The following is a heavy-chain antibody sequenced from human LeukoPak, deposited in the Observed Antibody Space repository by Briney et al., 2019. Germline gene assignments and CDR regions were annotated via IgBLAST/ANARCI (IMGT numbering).Heavy chain of an antibody. CDR1: GYTFTSYD. CDR3: ASSLGVVTDADY. Sequence: ASVKVSCKASGYTFTSYDINWVRQATGQGLEWMGWMNPNSGNTGYAQKFQGRVTMTRDTSISTAYMELSRLRSDDTAVYYCASSLGVVTDADYWGQGTLVTVSS. J-gene: IGHJ4*02. V-gene: IGHV1-8*02. CDR2: MNPNSGNT. D-gene: IGHD3-22*01.